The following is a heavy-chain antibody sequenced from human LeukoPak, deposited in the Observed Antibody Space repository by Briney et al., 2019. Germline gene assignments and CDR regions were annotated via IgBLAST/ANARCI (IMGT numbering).Heavy chain of an antibody. D-gene: IGHD3-10*01. CDR2: INPNSGGT. CDR1: GYTFTGYY. CDR3: ARDWWGSGSPFDY. J-gene: IGHJ4*02. V-gene: IGHV1-2*02. Sequence: ASVKVSCKASGYTFTGYYMHWVRQAPGQGLEWMGWINPNSGGTNYAQKFQGRVTMTRDTSISTAYMELSRLRSDDTAVYYCARDWWGSGSPFDYWGQGTLVTVSS.